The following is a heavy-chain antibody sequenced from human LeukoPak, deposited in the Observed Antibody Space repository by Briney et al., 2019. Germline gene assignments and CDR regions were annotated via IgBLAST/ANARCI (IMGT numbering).Heavy chain of an antibody. J-gene: IGHJ3*02. D-gene: IGHD3-9*01. Sequence: GASVKVSCKASGYTFTGYYMHWVRQAPGQGLEWMGWINPNSGGTNYAQKFQGRVTMTRDTSISTAYMELSRLRSDDMAVYYCARALTSRDAFDIWGQGTMVTVSS. V-gene: IGHV1-2*02. CDR3: ARALTSRDAFDI. CDR1: GYTFTGYY. CDR2: INPNSGGT.